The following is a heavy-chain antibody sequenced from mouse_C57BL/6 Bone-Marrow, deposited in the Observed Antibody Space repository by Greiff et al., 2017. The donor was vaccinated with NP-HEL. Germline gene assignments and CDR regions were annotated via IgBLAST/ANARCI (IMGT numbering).Heavy chain of an antibody. CDR1: GFTFSSYA. V-gene: IGHV5-4*01. CDR2: ISDGGSYT. CDR3: ARGVYSEAY. J-gene: IGHJ3*01. Sequence: EVQLVESGGGLVKPGGSLKLSCAASGFTFSSYAMSWVRQTPEKRLGWVATISDGGSYTYYPDNVKGRFTISRDNAKNNLYLQMSHLKSEDTAMYYCARGVYSEAYWGQGTLVTVSA. D-gene: IGHD2-1*01.